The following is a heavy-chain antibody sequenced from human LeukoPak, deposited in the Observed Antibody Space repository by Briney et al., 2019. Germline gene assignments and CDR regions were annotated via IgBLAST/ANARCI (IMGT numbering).Heavy chain of an antibody. CDR3: ARIQYSSSWYGNYYYYYMDV. V-gene: IGHV3-7*01. J-gene: IGHJ6*03. CDR2: IKQDGSEK. CDR1: GFTFSSYW. D-gene: IGHD6-13*01. Sequence: GGSLRLSCAASGFTFSSYWMSWVRQAPGRGLEWVSKIKQDGSEKYYVDSVKGRFTISRDNAKNSLYLQMNRLRAEDTDVYYCARIQYSSSWYGNYYYYYMDVWGKGTTVTVSS.